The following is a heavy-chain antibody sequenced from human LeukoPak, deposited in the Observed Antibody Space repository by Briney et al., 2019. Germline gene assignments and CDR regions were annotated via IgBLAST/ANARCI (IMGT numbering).Heavy chain of an antibody. D-gene: IGHD6-13*01. CDR1: GGSISSGGYY. Sequence: SQTLSLTCTVSGGSISSGGYYWSWIRQHPGKGLEWIGYIYYSGSTYYNPSLKSRVTISVDTSKNQFSLKLSSVTAADTAVYYCARDGDSSSWTGPAFDYWGQGTLVTVSS. CDR3: ARDGDSSSWTGPAFDY. V-gene: IGHV4-31*03. CDR2: IYYSGST. J-gene: IGHJ4*02.